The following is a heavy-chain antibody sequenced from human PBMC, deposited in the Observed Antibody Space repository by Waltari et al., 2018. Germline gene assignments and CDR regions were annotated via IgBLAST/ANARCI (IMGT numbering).Heavy chain of an antibody. D-gene: IGHD3-10*01. CDR2: ITSYKDNT. J-gene: IGHJ6*02. Sequence: QVQLVQSGTEVKKPGASVKVSCKASGYTFTNFFINWVRQAPGRGLEWMGRITSYKDNTVQGRVTMTIDTSTSTAYMELRNLTSDDTAVYYCARGRSITLVRGVITTAYHGVDVWGQGTTVTVSS. V-gene: IGHV1-18*01. CDR3: ARGRSITLVRGVITTAYHGVDV. CDR1: GYTFTNFF.